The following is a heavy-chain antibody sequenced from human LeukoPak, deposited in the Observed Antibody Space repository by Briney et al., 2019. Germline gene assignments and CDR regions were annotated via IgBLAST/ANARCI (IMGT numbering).Heavy chain of an antibody. CDR1: GFTFSSYA. Sequence: GGSPRLSCAASGFTFSSYAMHWVRQAPGKGLEWVAVISYDGSNNYYADSVKGRFTIYRDNSKNTLYLQMNSLRAEDTAVYYCAREIVVVVATGDYWGQGTLVTVSS. J-gene: IGHJ4*02. CDR2: ISYDGSNN. V-gene: IGHV3-30-3*01. D-gene: IGHD2-15*01. CDR3: AREIVVVVATGDY.